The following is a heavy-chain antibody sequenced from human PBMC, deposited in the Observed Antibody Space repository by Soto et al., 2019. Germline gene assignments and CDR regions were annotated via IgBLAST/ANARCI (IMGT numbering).Heavy chain of an antibody. CDR1: GFTFGDYA. CDR3: TRAARYYDSSGYYHDWFDP. D-gene: IGHD3-22*01. V-gene: IGHV3-49*04. Sequence: PGGSLRLSCTASGFTFGDYAMSWVRQAPGKGLEWVGFIRSKAYGGTTEYAASVKGRFTISRDDPKSIAYLQMNSLKTEDTAVYYCTRAARYYDSSGYYHDWFDPWGQGTLVTVSS. J-gene: IGHJ5*02. CDR2: IRSKAYGGTT.